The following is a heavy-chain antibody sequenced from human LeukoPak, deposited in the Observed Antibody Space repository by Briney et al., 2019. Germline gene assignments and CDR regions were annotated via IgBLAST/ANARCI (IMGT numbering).Heavy chain of an antibody. J-gene: IGHJ3*02. D-gene: IGHD2-2*01. CDR3: ARVVPAAMDAFDI. CDR2: IYYSGST. Sequence: SETLSLTCTVSGGSISSGGYYWSWIRQHPGKGLEWIGYIYYSGSTYYNPSLKSRVTISVDTSKNQFSLKLSSVTAADTAVYYCARVVPAAMDAFDIWGQGTMVTVSS. V-gene: IGHV4-31*03. CDR1: GGSISSGGYY.